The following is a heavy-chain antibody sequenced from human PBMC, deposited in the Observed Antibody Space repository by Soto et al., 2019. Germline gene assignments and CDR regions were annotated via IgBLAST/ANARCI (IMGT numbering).Heavy chain of an antibody. CDR1: GFTFSNST. Sequence: GGSLRLSCAASGFTFSNSTMNWVRQAPGKGLEWVACITSSGSFIYYADSMKGRFTISRDDAKKSLYLQMNSLRAEDTAVYYCARVPAASDRTAFYYVSKFFYSDYWGRGTQVTVST. CDR2: ITSSGSFI. V-gene: IGHV3-21*01. J-gene: IGHJ4*02. D-gene: IGHD3-22*01. CDR3: ARVPAASDRTAFYYVSKFFYSDY.